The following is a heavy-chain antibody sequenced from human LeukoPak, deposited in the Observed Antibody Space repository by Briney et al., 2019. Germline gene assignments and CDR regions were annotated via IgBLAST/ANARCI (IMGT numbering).Heavy chain of an antibody. V-gene: IGHV7-4-1*02. Sequence: ASVKVSCKASGYTFTSYAMNWVRQAPGQGREWMGWINTNTGNPTYAQGFTGRFVFSLDTSVSTAYLQISSLKAEDTGVYYCARYWAVVVSQDAFDIWGQGTMVTVSS. CDR2: INTNTGNP. CDR3: ARYWAVVVSQDAFDI. J-gene: IGHJ3*02. CDR1: GYTFTSYA. D-gene: IGHD3-22*01.